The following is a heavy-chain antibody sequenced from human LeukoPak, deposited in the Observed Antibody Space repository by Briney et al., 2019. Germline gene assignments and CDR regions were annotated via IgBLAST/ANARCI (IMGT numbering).Heavy chain of an antibody. D-gene: IGHD4-17*01. CDR1: GGSISSYS. J-gene: IGHJ4*02. Sequence: PSDTLSLTCTASGGSISSYSWNWIRQPPGKGLEWIAHINDSGRTSSNPSLKRRPIISLDTSKNQFSLKLTSVTAADTAVYYCARGANGKPLDYWGQGSLVTVSS. CDR3: ARGANGKPLDY. V-gene: IGHV4-59*07. CDR2: INDSGRT.